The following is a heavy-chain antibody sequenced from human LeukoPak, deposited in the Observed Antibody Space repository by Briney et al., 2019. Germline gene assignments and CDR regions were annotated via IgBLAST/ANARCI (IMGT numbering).Heavy chain of an antibody. D-gene: IGHD3-3*01. J-gene: IGHJ4*02. CDR3: TRVKRGFLEWLLSNY. CDR1: GFTFGDYA. V-gene: IGHV3-49*04. CDR2: IRSKAYGGTT. Sequence: QPGRSLRLSCTASGFTFGDYAMSWVRQAPGKGLELVGFIRSKAYGGTTEYAASVKGRFTISRDDSKSIAYLQMNSLKTEDTAVYYCTRVKRGFLEWLLSNYWGQGTLVTVSS.